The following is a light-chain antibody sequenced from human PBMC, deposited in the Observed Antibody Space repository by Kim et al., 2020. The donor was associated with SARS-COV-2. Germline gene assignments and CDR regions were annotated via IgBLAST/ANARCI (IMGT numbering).Light chain of an antibody. CDR2: GAP. CDR1: QSVSSN. V-gene: IGKV3-15*01. J-gene: IGKJ1*01. CDR3: QQYNNWLRT. Sequence: VSPEERATLSGRARQSVSSNLAGYQQKPGQAPRLRIYGAPTRATGIPARFSGSGSGTEFTLTISSLQSEDFAVYYCQQYNNWLRTFGQGTKVDIK.